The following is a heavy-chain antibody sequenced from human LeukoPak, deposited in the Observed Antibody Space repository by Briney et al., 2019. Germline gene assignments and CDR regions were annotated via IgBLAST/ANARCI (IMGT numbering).Heavy chain of an antibody. CDR1: GGSISSYY. J-gene: IGHJ5*02. CDR2: IYYSGST. CDR3: ARGRITIFGVVTIPVYVIRQRKHNWFDP. Sequence: SETLSLTCTVSGGSISSYYWSWIRQPPGKGLEWIGYIYYSGSTNYNPSLKSRVTISVDTSKNQFSLKLSSVTAADTAVYYCARGRITIFGVVTIPVYVIRQRKHNWFDPWGQGTLVTVSS. D-gene: IGHD3-3*01. V-gene: IGHV4-59*12.